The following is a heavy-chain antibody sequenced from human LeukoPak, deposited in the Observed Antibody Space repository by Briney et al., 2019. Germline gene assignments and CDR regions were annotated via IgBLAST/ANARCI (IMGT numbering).Heavy chain of an antibody. D-gene: IGHD5-24*01. J-gene: IGHJ4*02. V-gene: IGHV3-30*02. CDR1: GFTFSSYG. CDR2: IRYDGSNK. Sequence: PGGSLRLSCAASGFTFSSYGMHWVRQAPGKGLEWVAFIRYDGSNKYYADSVKGRFTISRDNSKNTLYLQMNSLRAEDTAVYYCARGKDGYNPFDYWGQGTLVTVSS. CDR3: ARGKDGYNPFDY.